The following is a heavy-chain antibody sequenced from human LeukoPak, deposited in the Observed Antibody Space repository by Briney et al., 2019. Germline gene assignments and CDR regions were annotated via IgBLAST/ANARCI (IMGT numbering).Heavy chain of an antibody. CDR2: INHSGGT. Sequence: PSETLSLTCAVYGGSFSSYYWNWIRQPPGKGLEWIAEINHSGGTNYKPSLKSRVTISVDKSKNQFSLKLSSVTAADTAVYYCALFEVVVGSTQDFWGQGTLVTVSS. V-gene: IGHV4-34*01. CDR3: ALFEVVVGSTQDF. CDR1: GGSFSSYY. J-gene: IGHJ4*02. D-gene: IGHD2-15*01.